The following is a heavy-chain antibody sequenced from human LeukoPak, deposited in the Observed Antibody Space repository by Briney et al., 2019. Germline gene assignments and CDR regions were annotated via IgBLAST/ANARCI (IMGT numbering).Heavy chain of an antibody. V-gene: IGHV3-13*05. D-gene: IGHD3-10*01. CDR1: GFTFSSYD. CDR3: ARGAMVRGVNHFDY. Sequence: GGSLRLSCAASGFTFSSYDVHWVRQATGKGLEWVSAIGTAGDPYYPGSVKGRFTISRENAKNSLYLQMNSLRAGDTAVYYCARGAMVRGVNHFDYWGQGTLVTVSS. J-gene: IGHJ4*02. CDR2: IGTAGDP.